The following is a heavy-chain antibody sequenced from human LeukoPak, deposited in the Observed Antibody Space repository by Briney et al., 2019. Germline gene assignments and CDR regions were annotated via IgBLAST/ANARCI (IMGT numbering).Heavy chain of an antibody. CDR2: IYSGGST. Sequence: GGSLRLSCAASGFTFSSYTMNWVRQAPGKGLEWVSVIYSGGSTYYADSVKGRFTISRDNSKNTLYLQMNSLRAEDTAVYYCARSEVGVDYWGQGTLVTVSS. J-gene: IGHJ4*02. CDR1: GFTFSSYT. CDR3: ARSEVGVDY. V-gene: IGHV3-66*01. D-gene: IGHD3-16*01.